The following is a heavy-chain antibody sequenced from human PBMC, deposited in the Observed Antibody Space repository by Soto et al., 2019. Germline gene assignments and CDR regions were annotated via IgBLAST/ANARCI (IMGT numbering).Heavy chain of an antibody. V-gene: IGHV1-69*05. Sequence: QVQLVQSGAEVKKPGSSVKVSCKASGGTFSSYAISWVRQAPGQGLEWMGGIIPIFGTANYAQKFQGRVRIPTAESTRPANMERSRVRSEEAGVYCCTGTDTLGWGQGALVTVSS. CDR2: IIPIFGTA. CDR3: TGTDTLG. CDR1: GGTFSSYA. J-gene: IGHJ4*02. D-gene: IGHD3-16*01.